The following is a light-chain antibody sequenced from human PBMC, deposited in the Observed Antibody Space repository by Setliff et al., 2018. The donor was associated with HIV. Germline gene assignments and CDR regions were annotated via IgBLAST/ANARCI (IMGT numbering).Light chain of an antibody. J-gene: IGLJ1*01. CDR1: SSDVGRYNF. CDR2: DVS. CDR3: SSYTSSNTYV. Sequence: QSALTQPASVSGSPGQSITISCTGTSSDVGRYNFVSWYQQHPGKVPKLLISDVSNRPSGVSDRFSGSKSGNTASLTISGLQAEDEADYYCSSYTSSNTYVVGTGTKVTVL. V-gene: IGLV2-14*03.